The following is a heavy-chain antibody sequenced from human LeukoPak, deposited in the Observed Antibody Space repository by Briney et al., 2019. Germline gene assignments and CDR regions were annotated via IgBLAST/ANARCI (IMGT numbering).Heavy chain of an antibody. J-gene: IGHJ3*02. CDR2: ISAYNGNT. V-gene: IGHV1-18*01. D-gene: IGHD3-10*01. CDR3: SLWFGELLSHAFDI. CDR1: GYTFTSYG. Sequence: GASVKVSCKASGYTFTSYGISWVRQAPGQGLEWMGWISAYNGNTNYAQKLQGRVTMTTDTSTSTAYMELRSLRSDDTAVYYCSLWFGELLSHAFDIWGQGTMVTVSS.